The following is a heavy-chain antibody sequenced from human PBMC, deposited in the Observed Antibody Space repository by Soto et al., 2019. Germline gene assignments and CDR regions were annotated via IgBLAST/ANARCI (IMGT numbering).Heavy chain of an antibody. J-gene: IGHJ4*02. CDR2: INPNSGGT. CDR3: ARAFYSGSYPFDY. Sequence: ASVKVSCKASGYTFTGYYMHWVRQAPGQGLEWMGWINPNSGGTNYAQKFQGWVTMTRDTSISTAYMELSRLRSDDTAVYYCARAFYSGSYPFDYWGQGTLVTV. CDR1: GYTFTGYY. D-gene: IGHD1-26*01. V-gene: IGHV1-2*04.